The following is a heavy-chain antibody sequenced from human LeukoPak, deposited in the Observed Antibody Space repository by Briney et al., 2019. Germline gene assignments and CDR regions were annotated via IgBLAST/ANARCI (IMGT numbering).Heavy chain of an antibody. Sequence: SETLSLTCTVSGGSISSYYWSWIRQPPGKGLEWIGYIYYSGSTNYNPSPKSRVTISVGTSKNQFSLKLSSVTAADTAVYYCARARGSSSWYRRNWFDPWGQGTLVTVSS. V-gene: IGHV4-59*01. CDR3: ARARGSSSWYRRNWFDP. CDR1: GGSISSYY. J-gene: IGHJ5*02. D-gene: IGHD6-13*01. CDR2: IYYSGST.